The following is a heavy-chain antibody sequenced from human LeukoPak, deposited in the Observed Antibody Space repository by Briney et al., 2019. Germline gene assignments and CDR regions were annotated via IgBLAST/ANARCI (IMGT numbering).Heavy chain of an antibody. CDR2: ISGSGGST. CDR3: ASDRRGYYYDSSGYILGDY. Sequence: GGSLRLSCAASGFTFSSYAMSWVRQAPGKGLEWVSAISGSGGSTYYADSVKGRFTISRDNSKNTLYLQMNSLRAEDTAVYYCASDRRGYYYDSSGYILGDYWGQGTLVTVSS. V-gene: IGHV3-23*01. CDR1: GFTFSSYA. J-gene: IGHJ4*02. D-gene: IGHD3-22*01.